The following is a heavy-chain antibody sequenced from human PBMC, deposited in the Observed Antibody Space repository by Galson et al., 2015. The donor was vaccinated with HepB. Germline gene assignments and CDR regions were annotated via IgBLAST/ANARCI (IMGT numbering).Heavy chain of an antibody. J-gene: IGHJ4*02. V-gene: IGHV3-30*02. D-gene: IGHD3-10*01. CDR1: GFTFSSYG. Sequence: LRLSCAASGFTFSSYGMHWVRQAPGKGLEWVAFIRYDGSNKYYADSVKGRFTISRDNSKNTLYLQMNSLRAEDTAVYYCAKEPSYYYGSGAEGFDYWGQGTLVTVSS. CDR2: IRYDGSNK. CDR3: AKEPSYYYGSGAEGFDY.